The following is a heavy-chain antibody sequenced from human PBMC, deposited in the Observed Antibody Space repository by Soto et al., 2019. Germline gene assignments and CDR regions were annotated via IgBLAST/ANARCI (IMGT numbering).Heavy chain of an antibody. V-gene: IGHV4-31*03. Sequence: QVQLQESGPGLVKPSQTLSRTCTVSGGSISSGGYYWSWIRQHPGKGLECIGYIYYSGSTYYNPSLKSRVTISVDTSKNQFSLKLSSVTAADTAVYYYASSHRRYCSGGSCYFIDYWGQGTLVTVSS. J-gene: IGHJ4*02. CDR2: IYYSGST. D-gene: IGHD2-15*01. CDR3: ASSHRRYCSGGSCYFIDY. CDR1: GGSISSGGYY.